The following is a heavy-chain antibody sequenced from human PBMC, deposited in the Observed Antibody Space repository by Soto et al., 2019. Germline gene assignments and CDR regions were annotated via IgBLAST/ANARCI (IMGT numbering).Heavy chain of an antibody. CDR2: SSAYNGNT. CDR3: ARRASPNFWSGYYTGSPYYYYYYGMDV. CDR1: GYTFTSYG. V-gene: IGHV1-18*01. Sequence: ASVKVSCKASGYTFTSYGISWVRQAPGQGLEGMGWSSAYNGNTNYAQKIQGRVTMTTDTSTSTAYMELRSPRSDDTAVYYCARRASPNFWSGYYTGSPYYYYYYGMDVWGQGTTVTVSS. J-gene: IGHJ6*02. D-gene: IGHD3-3*01.